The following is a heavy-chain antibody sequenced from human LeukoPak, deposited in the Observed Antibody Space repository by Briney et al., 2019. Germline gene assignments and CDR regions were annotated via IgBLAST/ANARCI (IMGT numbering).Heavy chain of an antibody. CDR2: ICVYNGNT. V-gene: IGHV1-18*01. Sequence: GASVKVSCKASGYTFTSYGICWVRQAPGQGLEWMGWICVYNGNTNYAQKLQGRVTMTTDTSTSTAYMELRSRRSDDTAVYFGARGLWSSIDYWGQGTPVTVSS. D-gene: IGHD4/OR15-4a*01. J-gene: IGHJ4*02. CDR1: GYTFTSYG. CDR3: ARGLWSSIDY.